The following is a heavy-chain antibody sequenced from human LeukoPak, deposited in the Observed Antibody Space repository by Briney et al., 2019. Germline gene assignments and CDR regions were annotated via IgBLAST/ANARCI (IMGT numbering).Heavy chain of an antibody. CDR1: GCXFTAYY. CDR3: AKDRGGLAAGAVNP. CDR2: INPNSGDT. J-gene: IGHJ5*02. V-gene: IGHV1-2*02. D-gene: IGHD1-26*01. Sequence: ASVKVSCKASGCXFTAYYFHWVRQTPGQGLEWMGWINPNSGDTNYAQKFQGRVTLTRDTSILTAYMDLSRLTSDDTGVYFCAKDRGGLAAGAVNPWGQGTLVTVSS.